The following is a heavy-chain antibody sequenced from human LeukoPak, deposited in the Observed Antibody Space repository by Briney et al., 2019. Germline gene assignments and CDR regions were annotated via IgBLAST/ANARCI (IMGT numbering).Heavy chain of an antibody. CDR1: GYTFTSYY. J-gene: IGHJ4*02. D-gene: IGHD3-22*01. CDR3: ARSNNYYASSGYYAKTRRDFDY. Sequence: ASVKVSCKTSGYTFTSYYMHWVRQAPGQGLEWMGIINPSGGSTSYAQKFQGRVTMTRATSTSTGYMELSSLRSEDTAVYYCARSNNYYASSGYYAKTRRDFDYWGQGTLVAVSS. CDR2: INPSGGST. V-gene: IGHV1-46*01.